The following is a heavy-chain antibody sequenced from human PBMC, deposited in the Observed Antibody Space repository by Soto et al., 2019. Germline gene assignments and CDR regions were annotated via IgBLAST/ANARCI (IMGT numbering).Heavy chain of an antibody. Sequence: QVQLQESGPGLVKPSETLSLTCTVSGGSISSYCWSWVRQPPGEGLEWIANICNSGGTNYNPSLKSRVVISVDTSRNQFSLKLSSVPAADTAVYYCARGVGRYGSNLDYWGQGTLVTVSS. CDR2: ICNSGGT. J-gene: IGHJ4*02. V-gene: IGHV4-59*01. CDR3: ARGVGRYGSNLDY. CDR1: GGSISSYC. D-gene: IGHD1-26*01.